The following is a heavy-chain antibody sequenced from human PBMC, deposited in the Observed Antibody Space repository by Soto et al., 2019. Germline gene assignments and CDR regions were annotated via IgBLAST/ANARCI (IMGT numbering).Heavy chain of an antibody. V-gene: IGHV4-34*01. CDR3: ARAYITRCVDRSSPGWFDP. CDR1: GGSFSGYY. Sequence: PSETLSLTCGVYGGSFSGYYWSWIRQPPGKGLEWIGEVSHSGRVNANPSLKSRLTISVDTSKKQFSLKLISVTAADTAVYYCARAYITRCVDRSSPGWFDPWGQGTLVTVSS. CDR2: VSHSGRV. J-gene: IGHJ5*02. D-gene: IGHD6-13*01.